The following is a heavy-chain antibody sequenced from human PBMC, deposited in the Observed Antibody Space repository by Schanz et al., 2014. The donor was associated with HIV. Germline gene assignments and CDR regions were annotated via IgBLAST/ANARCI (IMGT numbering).Heavy chain of an antibody. CDR2: LSGSGSTT. J-gene: IGHJ6*02. D-gene: IGHD1-1*01. CDR1: GFTFSNYA. Sequence: EVQLLESGGHLVQPGGSLRLSCTVSGFTFSNYAMTWVRQAPGKGLEWVSLLSGSGSTTFYAGPVKGRFTISRDDSKNTLYLQMNSLRAEDTAVYYCAKDKNDQRVYSMDVWGQGTTVTVSS. CDR3: AKDKNDQRVYSMDV. V-gene: IGHV3-23*01.